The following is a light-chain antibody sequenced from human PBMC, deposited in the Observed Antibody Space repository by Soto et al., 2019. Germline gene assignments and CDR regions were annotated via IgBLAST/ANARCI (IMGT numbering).Light chain of an antibody. CDR1: NSNIGSDS. Sequence: QAVVTQPPSASGTPGQRVTISCSGSNSNIGSDSVSWYQHLPGTAPKLLIYNNNQRPSGVPDRFSGSKSGTSASLAISGLQSEDEADYYCAAWDDSLNGPAFGGGTKLTVL. J-gene: IGLJ3*02. V-gene: IGLV1-44*01. CDR3: AAWDDSLNGPA. CDR2: NNN.